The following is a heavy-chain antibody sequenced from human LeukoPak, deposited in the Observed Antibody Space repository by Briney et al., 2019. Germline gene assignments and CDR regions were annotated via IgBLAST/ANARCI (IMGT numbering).Heavy chain of an antibody. CDR2: ISGSGVST. J-gene: IGHJ4*02. CDR1: GFTFSTYV. CDR3: AKDHMSSPVTYGYSFDS. V-gene: IGHV3-23*01. D-gene: IGHD5-18*01. Sequence: GGSLRLSCAASGFTFSTYVIHWVRQAPGKGLEWVAAISGSGVSTRDADSVKGRFTISRDNSKNTLYLQMSSLRAEDTAVYYCAKDHMSSPVTYGYSFDSWGQGTLVTVSS.